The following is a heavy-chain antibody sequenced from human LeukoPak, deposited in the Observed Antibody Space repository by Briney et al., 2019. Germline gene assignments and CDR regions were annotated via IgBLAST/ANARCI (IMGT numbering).Heavy chain of an antibody. CDR2: ISSTGGTT. J-gene: IGHJ4*02. CDR1: GFAFSSYR. CDR3: ASAVGDGGY. Sequence: GGSLRLSCVASGFAFSSYRMNWVRQAPGKGLEWISYISSTGGTTYYADSVRGRFTVSRDNAKNSLCLGMNSLRVEDTAAFYCASAVGDGGYWGQGTLVSVSS. V-gene: IGHV3-48*01. D-gene: IGHD3-10*01.